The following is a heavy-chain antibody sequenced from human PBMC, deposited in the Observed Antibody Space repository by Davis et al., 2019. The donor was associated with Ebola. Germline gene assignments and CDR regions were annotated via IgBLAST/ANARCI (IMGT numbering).Heavy chain of an antibody. V-gene: IGHV3-74*01. J-gene: IGHJ6*02. CDR1: GFTFSSYW. CDR2: INSDGSST. CDR3: AKDEGAIVVVVAATLPFGMDV. Sequence: PGGSLRLSCAASGFTFSSYWMHWVRQAPGKGLVWVSRINSDGSSTSYADSVKGRFTISRDNAKNTLYLQMNSLRAEDTAVYYCAKDEGAIVVVVAATLPFGMDVWGQGTTVTVSS. D-gene: IGHD2-15*01.